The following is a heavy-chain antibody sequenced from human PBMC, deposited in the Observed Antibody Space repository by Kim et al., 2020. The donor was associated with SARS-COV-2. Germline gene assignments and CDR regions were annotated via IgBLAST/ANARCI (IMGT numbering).Heavy chain of an antibody. CDR2: IYSGGST. CDR1: GFTVSSNY. D-gene: IGHD4-4*01. Sequence: GGSLRLSCAASGFTVSSNYMSWVRQAPGKGLEWVSVIYSGGSTYYADSVKGRFTISRDNSKNTLHLQMNSLRAEDTAVYYCARELHSTTVTPLDGVPEGRGGMDVWGQGTTVTVSS. V-gene: IGHV3-53*01. CDR3: ARELHSTTVTPLDGVPEGRGGMDV. J-gene: IGHJ6*02.